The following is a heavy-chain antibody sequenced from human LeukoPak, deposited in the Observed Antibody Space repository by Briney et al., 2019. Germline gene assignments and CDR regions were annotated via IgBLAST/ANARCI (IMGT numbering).Heavy chain of an antibody. CDR3: AREDYYDSSGFLDY. CDR2: IYSGGST. V-gene: IGHV3-66*01. Sequence: GGSLRLSCAAFGFTVSSNYMSWVRQAPGKGLEWVSVIYSGGSTYYADSVKGRFTISRDNSKNTLYLQMNSLRAEDTAVYYCAREDYYDSSGFLDYWGQGTLVTVSS. J-gene: IGHJ4*02. CDR1: GFTVSSNY. D-gene: IGHD3-22*01.